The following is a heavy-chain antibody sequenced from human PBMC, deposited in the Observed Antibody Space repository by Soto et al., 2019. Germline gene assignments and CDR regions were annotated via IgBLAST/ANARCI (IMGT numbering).Heavy chain of an antibody. CDR2: INAGNGNT. D-gene: IGHD2-21*02. Sequence: QVQLVQSGAEVKKPGASVKVSCKASGYTFTSYAMHWVRQAPGQRLEWMGWINAGNGNTKYSQKFQGRVTITRDTAASTAYMELGSLRSEDTAVHYCAKVCGGYCDYWGKGTLVTVSS. CDR3: AKVCGGYCDY. J-gene: IGHJ4*02. V-gene: IGHV1-3*01. CDR1: GYTFTSYA.